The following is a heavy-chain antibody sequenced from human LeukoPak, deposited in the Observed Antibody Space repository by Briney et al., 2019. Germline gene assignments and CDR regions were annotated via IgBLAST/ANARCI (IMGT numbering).Heavy chain of an antibody. J-gene: IGHJ4*02. D-gene: IGHD6-19*01. Sequence: GGSLRLSCAASGFIVSDNYMSWVRQAPGKGLEWVSVIYRSGGTFYSDSVKSRFTISRDYSKNMLYLQMNSLRADDTAVYYCAKDSSGPAFWGQGTLVTVSS. CDR1: GFIVSDNY. V-gene: IGHV3-53*01. CDR3: AKDSSGPAF. CDR2: IYRSGGT.